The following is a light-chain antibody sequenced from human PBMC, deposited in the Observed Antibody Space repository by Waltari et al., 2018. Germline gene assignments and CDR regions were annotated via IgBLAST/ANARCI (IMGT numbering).Light chain of an antibody. CDR2: GAS. Sequence: DIQMTQSPSSLSASVGDRVTITCRASQSISDYLNWDQQKTGEDPQILIYGASSLQRGVPSRFSGSGLGTDFTLTISSLQPEDFATYYCQQSYTTPPTFGGGTKVEIK. J-gene: IGKJ4*01. CDR1: QSISDY. CDR3: QQSYTTPPT. V-gene: IGKV1-39*01.